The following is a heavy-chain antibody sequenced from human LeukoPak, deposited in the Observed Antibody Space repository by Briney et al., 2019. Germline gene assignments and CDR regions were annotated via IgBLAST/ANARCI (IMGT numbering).Heavy chain of an antibody. Sequence: GASVKVSCKASGYTFTGYYMHWVRQAPGQGLEWMGWINPNSGGTNYAQKFQGRVTMTRGTSISTAYMELSRLRSDDTAVYYCARDLSGCSGGSCYFDYWGQGTLVTVSS. J-gene: IGHJ4*02. CDR1: GYTFTGYY. D-gene: IGHD2-15*01. V-gene: IGHV1-2*02. CDR2: INPNSGGT. CDR3: ARDLSGCSGGSCYFDY.